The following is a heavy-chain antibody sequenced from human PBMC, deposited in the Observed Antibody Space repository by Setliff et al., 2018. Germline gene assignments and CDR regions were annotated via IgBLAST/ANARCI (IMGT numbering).Heavy chain of an antibody. V-gene: IGHV4-61*09. CDR1: GASITSGGFY. CDR2: ISPSGST. Sequence: SQTLSLTCSVSGASITSGGFYWTWIRQPAGRGLEWIGHISPSGSTTYNPSVKSRVTISLDTSKNHFSLKLDSVTAADTALYYCARSPSSGAYWNPRPFYSDYWARGTLVTVSS. CDR3: ARSPSSGAYWNPRPFYSDY. J-gene: IGHJ4*02. D-gene: IGHD1-26*01.